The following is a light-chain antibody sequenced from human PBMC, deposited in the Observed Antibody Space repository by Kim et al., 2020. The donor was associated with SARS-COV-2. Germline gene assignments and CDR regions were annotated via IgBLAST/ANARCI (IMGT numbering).Light chain of an antibody. V-gene: IGKV3-20*01. Sequence: SLSPGERVTLSCRASQSVSSSYLAWYQQKPGQAPRLLIYAAASRATGIPDRFSGSGSGTDFSLTISRLEPEDFAVYYCQQYDSSYTFGQGTKLEIK. CDR1: QSVSSSY. J-gene: IGKJ2*01. CDR2: AAA. CDR3: QQYDSSYT.